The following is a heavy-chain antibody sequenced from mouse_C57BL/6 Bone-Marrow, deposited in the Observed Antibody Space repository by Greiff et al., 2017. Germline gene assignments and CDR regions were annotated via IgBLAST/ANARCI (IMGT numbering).Heavy chain of an antibody. V-gene: IGHV1-26*01. J-gene: IGHJ3*01. D-gene: IGHD1-1*01. CDR3: ARGYYGSSFFAY. CDR2: INPNNGGT. Sequence: VQLQQSGPELVKPGASVKISCKASGYTFTDYYMNWVKQSHGKSLEWIGDINPNNGGTSYNQKFKGKATLTVDKSSSTAYMELRSLTSEDSAVYYCARGYYGSSFFAYWGQGTLVTVSA. CDR1: GYTFTDYY.